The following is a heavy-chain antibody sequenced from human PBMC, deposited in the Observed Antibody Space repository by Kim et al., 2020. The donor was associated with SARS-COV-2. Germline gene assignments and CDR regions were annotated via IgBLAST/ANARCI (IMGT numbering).Heavy chain of an antibody. Sequence: AQKFQGRVTITADESTSTAYMELSSLRSEDTAVYYCARTRGGYYYDFIDYWGQGTLVTVSS. J-gene: IGHJ4*02. V-gene: IGHV1-69*01. CDR3: ARTRGGYYYDFIDY. D-gene: IGHD3-22*01.